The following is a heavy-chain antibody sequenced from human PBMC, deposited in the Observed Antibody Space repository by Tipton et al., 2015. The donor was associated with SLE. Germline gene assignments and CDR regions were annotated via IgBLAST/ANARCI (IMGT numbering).Heavy chain of an antibody. CDR2: IYYSGST. D-gene: IGHD5-24*01. V-gene: IGHV4-59*01. Sequence: TLSLTCPVSGGSISSYYWSWIRQPPGKGLAWIGYIYYSGSTNYNPSLKSRVTISVDTSKNQFSLKLSSVTAADTAVYYCARGRDRDREDAFDIWGQGTMVTVSS. J-gene: IGHJ3*02. CDR3: ARGRDRDREDAFDI. CDR1: GGSISSYY.